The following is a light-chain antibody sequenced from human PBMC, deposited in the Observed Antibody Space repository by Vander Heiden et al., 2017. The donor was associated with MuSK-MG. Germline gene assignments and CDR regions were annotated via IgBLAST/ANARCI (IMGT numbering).Light chain of an antibody. J-gene: IGLJ2*01. Sequence: SYVLTQPPSVSVAPGQTARLTCGGNNIGSKSVQWYQQKPGPAPVLVVYDDSDRPSGIPERFSGSNSGNTATLTISRVEAGDEADYYCQVWDSSSDHVVFGGGTKLTVL. CDR1: NIGSKS. V-gene: IGLV3-21*02. CDR2: DDS. CDR3: QVWDSSSDHVV.